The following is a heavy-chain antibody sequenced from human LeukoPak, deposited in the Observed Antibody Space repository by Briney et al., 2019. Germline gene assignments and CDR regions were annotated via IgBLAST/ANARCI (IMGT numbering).Heavy chain of an antibody. CDR1: GVSISSGSNY. D-gene: IGHD3-10*01. V-gene: IGHV4-39*07. J-gene: IGHJ5*02. Sequence: TPSETLSLTCSVSGVSISSGSNYWGRIRQPPGKTLEWIGSIYSSGSTYYNSSLKSRVIILIDTSKNQFSLKLSSVTAADTAVYYCARHPHTWFGELLYWFDPWGQGTLVTVSS. CDR2: IYSSGST. CDR3: ARHPHTWFGELLYWFDP.